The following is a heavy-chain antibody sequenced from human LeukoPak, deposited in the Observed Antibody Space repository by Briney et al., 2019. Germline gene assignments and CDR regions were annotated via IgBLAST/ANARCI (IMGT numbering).Heavy chain of an antibody. J-gene: IGHJ4*02. CDR2: IYYSGST. D-gene: IGHD4-17*01. Sequence: SETLSLTCTVSGGSISSYYWSWIRQPPGKGLEWIGYIYYSGSTNYNPSLKSRVTISVDTSKNQFSLKLSSVAAADTAVYYCARGTTVTALDYWGQGTLVTVSS. CDR3: ARGTTVTALDY. CDR1: GGSISSYY. V-gene: IGHV4-59*01.